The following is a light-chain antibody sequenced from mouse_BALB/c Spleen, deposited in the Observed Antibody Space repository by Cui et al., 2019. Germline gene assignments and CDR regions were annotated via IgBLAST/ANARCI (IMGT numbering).Light chain of an antibody. J-gene: IGKJ2*01. CDR1: SSVSY. Sequence: QIVLTQSLAIMSASPGEKVTMTCSASSSVSYTHWYQQKSGTSPKRWIYDTSKLASGVPARFSGSGSGTSYSLTIRSMEAEDAATYYCQQWSSNPPTFGGGTKLEIK. V-gene: IGKV4-59*01. CDR3: QQWSSNPPT. CDR2: DTS.